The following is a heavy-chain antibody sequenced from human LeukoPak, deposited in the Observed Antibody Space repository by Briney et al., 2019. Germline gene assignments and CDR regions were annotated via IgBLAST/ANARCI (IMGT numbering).Heavy chain of an antibody. V-gene: IGHV3-23*01. CDR2: ISGSGGST. CDR1: GFTFSSYA. D-gene: IGHD6-19*01. J-gene: IGHJ4*02. Sequence: GGSLRLSCAASGFTFSSYAMSWVRQAPGKGLEWVSAISGSGGSTYYADSVKGRFTISRDYSKNTLYLQMNSLRAEDTAVYYCAKEIAVAGTGGGPFDYWGQGTLVTVSS. CDR3: AKEIAVAGTGGGPFDY.